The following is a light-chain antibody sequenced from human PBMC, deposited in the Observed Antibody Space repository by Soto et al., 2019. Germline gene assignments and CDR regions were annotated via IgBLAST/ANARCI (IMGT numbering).Light chain of an antibody. Sequence: QSVLTQPASVSGSPGQSITISCTGTSGDVGVNNYVSWYHQHPGKAPELMIYEVSHRPSGVSNRFSRSKSGNTASLTISGLQAEVEDDYFCSSCTSISTVLFGGGTKLTVL. J-gene: IGLJ2*01. CDR3: SSCTSISTVL. CDR1: SGDVGVNNY. V-gene: IGLV2-14*01. CDR2: EVS.